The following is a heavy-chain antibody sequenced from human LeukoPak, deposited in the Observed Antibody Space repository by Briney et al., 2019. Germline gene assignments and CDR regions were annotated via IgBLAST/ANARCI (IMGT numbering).Heavy chain of an antibody. CDR3: ARDPSSRGNFDY. D-gene: IGHD5-24*01. V-gene: IGHV1-2*02. CDR1: GYTFSGYY. J-gene: IGHJ4*02. CDR2: INPNSGGT. Sequence: ASVKVSCKASGYTFSGYYMHWVRQAPGQGLEWMGWINPNSGGTNYAQKFQGRVTMTRDTSISTAYVELGSLRSDDTAVYYCARDPSSRGNFDYWGQGTLVTVSS.